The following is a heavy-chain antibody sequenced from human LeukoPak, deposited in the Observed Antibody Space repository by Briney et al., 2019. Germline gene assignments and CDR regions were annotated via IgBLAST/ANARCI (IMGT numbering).Heavy chain of an antibody. CDR3: ARDSAVAGDFDY. J-gene: IGHJ4*02. CDR1: GFTFSSYS. CDR2: ISSSSSYI. V-gene: IGHV3-21*01. D-gene: IGHD6-19*01. Sequence: GGSLRLSCAASGFTFSSYSMNWVRQAPGKGLEWVSSISSSSSYIYYADSVKGRFTISRDNAKNSLYLQMNSLRAEDTAVYYCARDSAVAGDFDYWGQGTLVTVSS.